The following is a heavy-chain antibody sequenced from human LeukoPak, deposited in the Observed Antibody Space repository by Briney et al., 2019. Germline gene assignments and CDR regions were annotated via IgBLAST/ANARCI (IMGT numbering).Heavy chain of an antibody. CDR2: IIPIFGTA. J-gene: IGHJ6*02. CDR1: GGTFSSYA. V-gene: IGHV1-69*13. D-gene: IGHD3-10*01. Sequence: ASVKVSCKASGGTFSSYAISWVRQAPGQGLEWMGGIIPIFGTANYAQKFQGRVTITADESTSTAYMEPSSLRSEDTAVYYCARDSPGTMVRGVIIKDYYYGMDVWGQGTTVTVSS. CDR3: ARDSPGTMVRGVIIKDYYYGMDV.